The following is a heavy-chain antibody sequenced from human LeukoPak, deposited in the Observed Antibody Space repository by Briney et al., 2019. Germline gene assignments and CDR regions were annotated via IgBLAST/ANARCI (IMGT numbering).Heavy chain of an antibody. D-gene: IGHD1-26*01. J-gene: IGHJ4*02. CDR1: GFTFSSYS. CDR3: ARDPSGSPLIDY. V-gene: IGHV3-21*01. CDR2: ISSSSSYI. Sequence: PGGSLRLSCAASGFTFSSYSMNWVRQAPGKGLEWVSSISSSSSYIYYADSVKGRFTISRDNAKNSLYLQMNSLRAEDTAVYYCARDPSGSPLIDYWGQGTLVTVSS.